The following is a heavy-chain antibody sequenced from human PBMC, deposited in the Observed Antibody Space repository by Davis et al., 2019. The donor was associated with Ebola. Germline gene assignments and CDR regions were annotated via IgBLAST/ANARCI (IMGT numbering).Heavy chain of an antibody. CDR3: AREHIVVVVAALNAFDI. J-gene: IGHJ3*02. D-gene: IGHD2-15*01. CDR2: INPNSGGT. CDR1: GYTFTGYY. V-gene: IGHV1-2*02. Sequence: ASVKVSCKASGYTFTGYYMHWVRQAPGQGLEWMGWINPNSGGTNYAQKFQGRVTMTRDTSISTAYMELSRLRSDDTAVYYCAREHIVVVVAALNAFDIWGQGTMVTVSS.